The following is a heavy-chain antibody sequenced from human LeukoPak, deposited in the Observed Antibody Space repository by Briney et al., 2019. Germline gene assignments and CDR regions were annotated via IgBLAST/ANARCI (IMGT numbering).Heavy chain of an antibody. J-gene: IGHJ2*01. CDR2: IKQDGSEK. V-gene: IGHV3-7*01. CDR1: GFTFTNYW. D-gene: IGHD6-13*01. CDR3: AKGYIIAGRQWYLDL. Sequence: GGSLRLSCAASGFTFTNYWMSWVRQAPGKGLEWVANIKQDGSEKYYVDSVKGRFTISRDNAKNSLYLQMNSLRAEDAAVYYCAKGYIIAGRQWYLDLWGRGTLVGVSS.